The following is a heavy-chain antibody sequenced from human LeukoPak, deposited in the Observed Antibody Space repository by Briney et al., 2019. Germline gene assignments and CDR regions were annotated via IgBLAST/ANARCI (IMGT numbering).Heavy chain of an antibody. Sequence: GASLQISCQGSGYSFTSYRIGWVRQMPGKGLEWMGIIYPLDSHTRYSPSFQGQVTISADKSISTAYLQWSSLKASDTAMYYCARLSSGWYSNFDYWGQGTLVTVSS. CDR1: GYSFTSYR. CDR2: IYPLDSHT. D-gene: IGHD6-19*01. J-gene: IGHJ4*02. CDR3: ARLSSGWYSNFDY. V-gene: IGHV5-51*01.